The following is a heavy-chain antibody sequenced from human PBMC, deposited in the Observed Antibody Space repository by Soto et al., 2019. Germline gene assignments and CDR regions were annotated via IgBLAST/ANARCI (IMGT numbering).Heavy chain of an antibody. CDR1: GDSVSGNSVT. J-gene: IGHJ5*01. CDR2: TYYRSKWYS. Sequence: SQTLSLTCAISGDSVSGNSVTWNWIRQSPSRGLEWLGRTYYRSKWYSDYAVSVKSRVTINPDTSKNQLSLQLNSVTPDDTAVYYCARLIGNSWLDSWGQGTLVTVSS. V-gene: IGHV6-1*01. D-gene: IGHD2-8*01. CDR3: ARLIGNSWLDS.